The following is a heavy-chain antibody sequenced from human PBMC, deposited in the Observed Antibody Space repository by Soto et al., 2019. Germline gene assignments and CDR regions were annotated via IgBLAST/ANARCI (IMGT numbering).Heavy chain of an antibody. CDR3: AREGGYGSGGSCYAFDI. CDR1: GYTFTGYY. CDR2: INPNSGGT. V-gene: IGHV1-2*02. J-gene: IGHJ3*02. Sequence: ASVKVSCKASGYTFTGYYMHWVRQAPGQGLEWMGWINPNSGGTNYAQKFQGRVTMTRDTSISTAYMELSRLRSDDTAVYYCAREGGYGSGGSCYAFDIWGQGTMVTVSS. D-gene: IGHD2-15*01.